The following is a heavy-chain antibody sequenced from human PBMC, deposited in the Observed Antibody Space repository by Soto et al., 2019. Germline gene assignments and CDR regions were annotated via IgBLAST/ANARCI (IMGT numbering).Heavy chain of an antibody. D-gene: IGHD5-12*01. J-gene: IGHJ4*02. CDR3: ARWLGYGPHFDY. CDR1: GGSISSGDYY. CDR2: IYYSGST. V-gene: IGHV4-30-4*01. Sequence: QVQLRESGPGLVKPSQTLSLTCTVSGGSISSGDYYWSWIRQPPGKGLEWIGYIYYSGSTYYNPSLKSRMTISVDTSKIQFSLKLTSVTAADTAVYYCARWLGYGPHFDYWGQGTLVTVSS.